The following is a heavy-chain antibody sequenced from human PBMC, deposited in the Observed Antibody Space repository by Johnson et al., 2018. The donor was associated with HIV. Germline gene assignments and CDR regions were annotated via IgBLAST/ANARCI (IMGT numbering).Heavy chain of an antibody. CDR2: ISWNSGSI. V-gene: IGHV3-20*04. D-gene: IGHD2-15*01. J-gene: IGHJ3*02. CDR3: ARGWSGAFDI. CDR1: GFNFDDFD. Sequence: VQLVESGGGVIRPGGSLRLSCIGSGFNFDDFDMSWVRQVPGRGLEWVSGISWNSGSIGYADSVKGRFTISRDNTNNSLYLQMISLRGEDTAVYYCARGWSGAFDIWGQGTVVTVSS.